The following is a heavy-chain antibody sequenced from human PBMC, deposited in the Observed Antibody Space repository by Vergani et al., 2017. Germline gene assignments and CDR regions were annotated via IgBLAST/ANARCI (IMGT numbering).Heavy chain of an antibody. Sequence: QVQLQESGPGLVKPSETLSLTCTVSGGSISSYYWSWIRQPPGKGLEWIGYIYYSGSTNYNPSLKSRVTISVDTPKNQFSLKLSSVTAADTAVYYCARTIFGVVIPAFDTWGQGTMVTVSS. CDR3: ARTIFGVVIPAFDT. V-gene: IGHV4-59*01. J-gene: IGHJ3*02. D-gene: IGHD3-3*01. CDR1: GGSISSYY. CDR2: IYYSGST.